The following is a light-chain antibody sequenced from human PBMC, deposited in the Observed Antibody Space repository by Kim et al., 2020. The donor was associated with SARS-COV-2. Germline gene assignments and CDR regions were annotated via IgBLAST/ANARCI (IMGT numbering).Light chain of an antibody. CDR2: DAS. V-gene: IGKV3-11*01. J-gene: IGKJ2*01. CDR3: QQRSNWPT. CDR1: QSVSSY. Sequence: EIVLTQSPATLSLSPGERATLSCRASQSVSSYLAWYQQKPGQAPRLLIYDASNRATGIPARFSCSGSGTDFTLTISSLEPEDFAVYYCQQRSNWPTFGQGTKLEI.